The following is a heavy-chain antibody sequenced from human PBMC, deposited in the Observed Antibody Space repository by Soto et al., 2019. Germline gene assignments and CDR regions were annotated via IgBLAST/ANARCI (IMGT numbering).Heavy chain of an antibody. J-gene: IGHJ6*02. CDR2: IYSGGST. CDR3: AREYSSGYYYFYAMDV. Sequence: HPGGSLRLSCAASGFTVSSNYMSWVRQAPGKGLEWVSVIYSGGSTYYADTVKGRFTISRDNSKNTLYLQMNSLRAEDTDVYYCAREYSSGYYYFYAMDVWGQGTTVTVSS. V-gene: IGHV3-66*01. D-gene: IGHD5-18*01. CDR1: GFTVSSNY.